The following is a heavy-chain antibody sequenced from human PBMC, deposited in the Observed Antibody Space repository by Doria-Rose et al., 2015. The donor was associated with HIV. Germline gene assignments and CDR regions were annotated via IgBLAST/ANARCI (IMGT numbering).Heavy chain of an antibody. D-gene: IGHD6-13*01. J-gene: IGHJ4*02. CDR2: SFSDDER. CDR1: GVSLSSPGMG. V-gene: IGHV2-26*01. CDR3: ARIKSSRWYHKYYFDF. Sequence: QITLKESGPVLVKPTETLTLTCTVSGVSLSSPGMGVSWIRQPPGKALEWLANSFSDDERSYKTSLKSRPTISRDTSKSQVVLTMTDMDPVDTATYYCARIKSSRWYHKYYFDFWGQGTLVIVSA.